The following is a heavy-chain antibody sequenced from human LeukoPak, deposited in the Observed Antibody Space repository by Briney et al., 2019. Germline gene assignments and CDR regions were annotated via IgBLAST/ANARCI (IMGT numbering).Heavy chain of an antibody. Sequence: SETLSLTCTVSGGSISSSTYYWVWIHQPPGKGLEWIGSIYYNGRTYNNSSLKSRATISVDTSKNQFSLNLSSVTAADTAVYYCARSRDGYNLFDYWGQGTLVTVSS. CDR2: IYYNGRT. D-gene: IGHD5-24*01. J-gene: IGHJ4*02. CDR1: GGSISSSTYY. CDR3: ARSRDGYNLFDY. V-gene: IGHV4-39*01.